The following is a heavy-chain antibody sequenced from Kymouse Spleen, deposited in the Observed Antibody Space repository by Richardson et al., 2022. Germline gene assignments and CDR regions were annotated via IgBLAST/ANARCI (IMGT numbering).Heavy chain of an antibody. V-gene: IGHV3-9*01. CDR2: ISWNSGSI. Sequence: EVQLVESGGGLVQPGRSLRLSCAASGFTFDDYAMHWVRQAPGKGLEWVSGISWNSGSIGYADSVKGRFTISRDNAKNSLYLQMNSLRAEDTALYYCAKDRGSGSRGYYGMDVWGQGTTVTVSS. CDR3: AKDRGSGSRGYYGMDV. CDR1: GFTFDDYA. J-gene: IGHJ6*02. D-gene: IGHD3-10*01.